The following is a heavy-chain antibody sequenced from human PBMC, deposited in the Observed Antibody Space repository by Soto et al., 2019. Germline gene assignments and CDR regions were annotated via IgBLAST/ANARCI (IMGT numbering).Heavy chain of an antibody. CDR2: VSHSGST. CDR3: AREYAYGSNFFDC. Sequence: QVRLQESGPGLVKPSQTLSLTCTVSGGSISSAAYYWRWIRQHPGKGLEWIGYVSHSGSTYYNPSLKSRFIISVDRSKNQFSLSLTSVTAADRAVYYCAREYAYGSNFFDCWGQGALVTVSS. J-gene: IGHJ4*02. D-gene: IGHD3-10*01. CDR1: GGSISSAAYY. V-gene: IGHV4-31*03.